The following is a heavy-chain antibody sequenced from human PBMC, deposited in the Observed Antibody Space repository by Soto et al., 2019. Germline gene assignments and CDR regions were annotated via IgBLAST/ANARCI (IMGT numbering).Heavy chain of an antibody. V-gene: IGHV1-2*02. D-gene: IGHD6-6*01. Sequence: QVQLVQSGAEVKKPGASVKVSCKASGYTFTGNYMHWVRQAPGQGLEWMGWINPNSGGTNYAQKYQGRVTVTRETSISTAYMELSMLRSDDTAVYYCARDGDSSSPFDIWGQGTMVTVS. CDR2: INPNSGGT. J-gene: IGHJ3*02. CDR1: GYTFTGNY. CDR3: ARDGDSSSPFDI.